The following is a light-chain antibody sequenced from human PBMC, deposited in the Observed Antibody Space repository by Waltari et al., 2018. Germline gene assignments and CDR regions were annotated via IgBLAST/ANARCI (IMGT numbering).Light chain of an antibody. Sequence: QPVLTQPPSSSASPGESARLTCTLPSDINVGDFNIYWYQQKPGSPPSFLLYYNSDSEKAQGSGVPSRFSGSKDASANAGILLISGLQSEDEADYYCMFWPNNVWVFGGGTKLTVL. CDR2: YNSDSEK. V-gene: IGLV5-37*01. CDR3: MFWPNNVWV. J-gene: IGLJ3*02. CDR1: SDINVGDFN.